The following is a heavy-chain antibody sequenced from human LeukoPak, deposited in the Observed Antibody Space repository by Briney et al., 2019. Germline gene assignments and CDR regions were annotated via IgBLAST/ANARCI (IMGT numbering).Heavy chain of an antibody. CDR2: IYTSGST. J-gene: IGHJ5*02. CDR1: GGSISSGSYY. D-gene: IGHD6-13*01. Sequence: SETLSLTCTVSGGSISSGSYYWNWIRQPAGKGLEWIGRIYTSGSTNYNPSLKSRVTISVDTSKNQFSLKLSSVTAADTAVYYCARGFFGHGSSWFMNWFDPWGQGTLVTVSS. CDR3: ARGFFGHGSSWFMNWFDP. V-gene: IGHV4-61*02.